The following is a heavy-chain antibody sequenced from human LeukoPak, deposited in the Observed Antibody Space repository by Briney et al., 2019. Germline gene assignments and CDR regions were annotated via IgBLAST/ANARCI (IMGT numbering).Heavy chain of an antibody. D-gene: IGHD3-22*01. CDR3: ARVLRRDSSGYYFGGAFDI. CDR2: IYYSGST. Sequence: SEILSLTCTVSGGSVSSGSYYWSWIRQPPGKGLEWIGYIYYSGSTNYNPSLKSRVTISVDTSKNQFSLKLSSVTAADTALYYCARVLRRDSSGYYFGGAFDIWGQGTMVTVSS. CDR1: GGSVSSGSYY. V-gene: IGHV4-61*01. J-gene: IGHJ3*02.